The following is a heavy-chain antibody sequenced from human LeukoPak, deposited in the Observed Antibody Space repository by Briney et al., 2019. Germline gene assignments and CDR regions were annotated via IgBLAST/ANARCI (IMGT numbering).Heavy chain of an antibody. J-gene: IGHJ3*02. CDR2: IYYSGST. Sequence: SETLSLTCTLSVVSLSRGTDYWSWGPQPPGGGVEWIGYIYYSGSTNYNPSLKSRVTISVDTSKNQCSLRLSSVTSADTAVYYCTRSTNLEAFDIWGQGTMVTVSS. V-gene: IGHV4-61*01. CDR3: TRSTNLEAFDI. D-gene: IGHD2-8*01. CDR1: VVSLSRGTDY.